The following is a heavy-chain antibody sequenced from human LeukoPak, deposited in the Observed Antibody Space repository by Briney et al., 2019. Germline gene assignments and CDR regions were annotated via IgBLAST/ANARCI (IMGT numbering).Heavy chain of an antibody. CDR1: GFTFSGHS. V-gene: IGHV3-21*01. Sequence: GGSLRLSCAASGFTFSGHSMNWVRQAPGKGLEWVSSISSSSSYIYYADSVKGRFTISRDNAKNSLYLQMNSLRPEDTAVYYCARNYDSSGFRFDYWGQGTLVTVSS. CDR2: ISSSSSYI. J-gene: IGHJ4*02. D-gene: IGHD3-22*01. CDR3: ARNYDSSGFRFDY.